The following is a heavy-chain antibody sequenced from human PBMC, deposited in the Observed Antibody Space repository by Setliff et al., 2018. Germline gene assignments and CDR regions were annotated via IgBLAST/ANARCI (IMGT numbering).Heavy chain of an antibody. J-gene: IGHJ6*03. CDR2: IYYSGNT. CDR1: GGSIAGSTYY. D-gene: IGHD2-15*01. V-gene: IGHV4-39*07. Sequence: SETLSLTCNVSGGSIAGSTYYWGWIRQPPGKGLEWIGRIYYSGNTYYNSSLRSRVTISVDTSKNQFSLELRSVTAEDTAVYYCARDLGARYCSGGSCSHYYYYYYMDVWGKGTTVTVSS. CDR3: ARDLGARYCSGGSCSHYYYYYYMDV.